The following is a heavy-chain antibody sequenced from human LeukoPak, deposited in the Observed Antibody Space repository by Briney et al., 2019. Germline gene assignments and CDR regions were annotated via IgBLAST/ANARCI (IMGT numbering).Heavy chain of an antibody. CDR3: ARVCGGDCYSEFAFDI. D-gene: IGHD2-21*01. J-gene: IGHJ3*02. CDR1: GITFSNSA. V-gene: IGHV3-21*01. Sequence: GGSLRLSCVPSGITFSNSAMNWVRQAPGKGLEWVATITENGDKTYYADSVKGLFTISRDNAKNSLYLQMNSLRAEDTAVYYCARVCGGDCYSEFAFDIWGQGTMVTVSS. CDR2: ITENGDKT.